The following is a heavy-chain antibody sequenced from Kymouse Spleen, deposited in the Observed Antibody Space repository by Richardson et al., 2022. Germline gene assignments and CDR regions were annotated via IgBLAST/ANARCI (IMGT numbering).Heavy chain of an antibody. J-gene: IGHJ6*02. Sequence: QLQLQESGPGLVKPSETLSLTCTVSGGSISSSSYYWGWIRQPPGKGLEWIGSIYYSGSTYYNPSLKSRVTISVDTSKNQFSLKLSSVTAADTAVYYCARYSGSYEYYYYYGMDVWGQGTTVTVSS. D-gene: IGHD1-26*01. CDR3: ARYSGSYEYYYYYGMDV. CDR1: GGSISSSSYY. V-gene: IGHV4-39*01. CDR2: IYYSGST.